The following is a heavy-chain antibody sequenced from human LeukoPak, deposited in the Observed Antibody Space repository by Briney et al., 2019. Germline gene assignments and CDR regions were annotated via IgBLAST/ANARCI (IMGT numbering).Heavy chain of an antibody. V-gene: IGHV1-69*04. CDR1: GGTFSSYA. J-gene: IGHJ5*02. Sequence: SVTVSCKASGGTFSSYAISWVRQAPGQGLEWMGRIIPILGIANYAQKFQGRVTITADKSTSTAYMEPSSLRSEDTAVYYCARLSIAARPLGYKNWFDPWGQGTLVTVSS. D-gene: IGHD6-6*01. CDR3: ARLSIAARPLGYKNWFDP. CDR2: IIPILGIA.